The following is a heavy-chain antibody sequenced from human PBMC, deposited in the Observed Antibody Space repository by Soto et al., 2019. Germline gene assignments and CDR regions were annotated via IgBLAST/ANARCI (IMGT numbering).Heavy chain of an antibody. Sequence: GESLKISCKGVGYKFGSAWIGWVRQMPGKGLEWMGIIKPGTSNIRYSPSCRGHVTISADEAVSTAYLQWSSLKASDTAMYYCARQLSHICDSWGQGTLVTVSS. D-gene: IGHD3-3*02. J-gene: IGHJ4*02. CDR2: IKPGTSNI. V-gene: IGHV5-51*01. CDR1: GYKFGSAW. CDR3: ARQLSHICDS.